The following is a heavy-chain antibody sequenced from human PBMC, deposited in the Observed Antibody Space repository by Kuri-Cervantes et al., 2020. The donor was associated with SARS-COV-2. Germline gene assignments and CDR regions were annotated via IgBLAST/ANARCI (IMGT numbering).Heavy chain of an antibody. V-gene: IGHV3-30-3*01. Sequence: LSLTCAASGFTFSSYAMHWVRQAPGKGLEWVAVISYDGSNKYYADSVKGRFTISRDNSKNTLYLQMNSLRAEDTAVYYCAKDQHGIVVVVAAVDSWGQGTLVTVSS. D-gene: IGHD2-15*01. CDR1: GFTFSSYA. J-gene: IGHJ4*02. CDR3: AKDQHGIVVVVAAVDS. CDR2: ISYDGSNK.